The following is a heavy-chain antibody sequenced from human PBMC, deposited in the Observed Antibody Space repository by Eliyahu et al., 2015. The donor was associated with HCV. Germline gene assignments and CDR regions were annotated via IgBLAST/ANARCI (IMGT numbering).Heavy chain of an antibody. J-gene: IGHJ5*02. CDR1: GGSXSDSY. D-gene: IGHD3-10*01. V-gene: IGHV4-34*01. Sequence: QVQLQQWGARLLKPSETLSLTCAVYGGSXSDSYWNWIRQPPGKGLEWIGEINHSGSTNYNPSLKSRVIISVDKSKKWFSLKMTSVTAADTAVYYCAGAQAVSMVRGLTNWLDPWGQGTLVTVSS. CDR2: INHSGST. CDR3: AGAQAVSMVRGLTNWLDP.